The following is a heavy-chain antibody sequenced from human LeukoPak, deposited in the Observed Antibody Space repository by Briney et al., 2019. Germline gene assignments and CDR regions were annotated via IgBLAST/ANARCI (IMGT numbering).Heavy chain of an antibody. V-gene: IGHV4-34*01. D-gene: IGHD3-22*01. J-gene: IGHJ4*02. CDR1: GGSFSGYY. CDR2: INHSGST. Sequence: SETLSLTCDVYGGSFSGYYWSWIRQPPGKGLEWIGEINHSGSTNYNPSLKSRVTMSVDTSKNQFSLKLSSVTAADTAVYYCARDVYYYDSSGSRTFDYWGQGTLVTVSS. CDR3: ARDVYYYDSSGSRTFDY.